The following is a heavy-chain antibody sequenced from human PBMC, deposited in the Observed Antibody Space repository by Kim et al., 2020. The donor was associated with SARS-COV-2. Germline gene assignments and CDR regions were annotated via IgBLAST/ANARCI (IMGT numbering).Heavy chain of an antibody. CDR1: GFTFTSSA. CDR3: AAESSGYYPWNY. CDR2: IVVGSGNT. V-gene: IGHV1-58*01. Sequence: SVKVSCKASGFTFTSSAVQWVRQARGQRLEWIGWIVVGSGNTNYAQKFQERVTITRDISTSTAYMELSSLRSEDTAVYYCAAESSGYYPWNYWGQGTLVTVSS. J-gene: IGHJ4*02. D-gene: IGHD3-22*01.